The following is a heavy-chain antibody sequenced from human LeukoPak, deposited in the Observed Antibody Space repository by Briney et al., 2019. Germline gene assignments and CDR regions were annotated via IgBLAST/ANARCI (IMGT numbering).Heavy chain of an antibody. CDR1: GGSISSYY. CDR3: ARRMSHLYNFEY. Sequence: SETLSLTCTVSGGSISSYYWSWIRQPPGKGLEWIGYIYYSGSTNYNPSLKSRVTISVDTSKNQFSLKLNSVTAADTAVYYCARRMSHLYNFEYWGQGTLVTVSS. CDR2: IYYSGST. V-gene: IGHV4-59*08. J-gene: IGHJ4*02. D-gene: IGHD5-24*01.